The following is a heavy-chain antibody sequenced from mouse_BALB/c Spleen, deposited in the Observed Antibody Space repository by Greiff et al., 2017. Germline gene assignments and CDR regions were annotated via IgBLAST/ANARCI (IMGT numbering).Heavy chain of an antibody. CDR3: TRWREFYSFAY. J-gene: IGHJ3*01. CDR1: GYTFTDYN. V-gene: IGHV1S29*02. Sequence: VQLQQSGPELVKPGASVKISCKASGYTFTDYNMHWVKQSHGKSLEWIGYIYPYNGGTGYNQKFKGKAKLTAVTSTSTAYMELSSLTNEDSAVYYCTRWREFYSFAYWGQGTLVTVSA. D-gene: IGHD2-1*01. CDR2: IYPYNGGT.